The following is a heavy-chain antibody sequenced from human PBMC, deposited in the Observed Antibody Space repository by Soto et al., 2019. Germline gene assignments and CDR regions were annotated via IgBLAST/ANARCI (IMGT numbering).Heavy chain of an antibody. V-gene: IGHV4-4*07. Sequence: NPSETLSLTCTVSGGSISSYYWSWIRQPAGKGLEWIGRIYTSGSTNYNPSLKSRVTMSVDTSKNQFSLKLSSVTAADTAVYYCAGGDYDFWSGYWQVAFDIWGQGTMVTVS. CDR3: AGGDYDFWSGYWQVAFDI. D-gene: IGHD3-3*01. CDR2: IYTSGST. J-gene: IGHJ3*02. CDR1: GGSISSYY.